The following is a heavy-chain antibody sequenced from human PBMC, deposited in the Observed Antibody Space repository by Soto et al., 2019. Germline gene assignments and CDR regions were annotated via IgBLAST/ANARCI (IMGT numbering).Heavy chain of an antibody. D-gene: IGHD4-4*01. CDR1: GGTFSSFA. CDR3: ARDRSNYKNYYYGMDV. V-gene: IGHV1-69*01. J-gene: IGHJ6*02. CDR2: IIPIFGTA. Sequence: QVQLVQTGAEVKKPGSSVKVSCKASGGTFSSFAISWVRQAPGQGLEWMGGIIPIFGTANYAQKFQGRVTITADESTSTAYMELSSLRSEDTAVYYCARDRSNYKNYYYGMDVWGQGTTVTVSS.